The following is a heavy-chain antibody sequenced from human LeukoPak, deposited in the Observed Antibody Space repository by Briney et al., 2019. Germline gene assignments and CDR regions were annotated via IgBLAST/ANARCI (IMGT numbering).Heavy chain of an antibody. Sequence: GEPLKISCQGLGYCFSMYWIGWVRHMPGKGLEWMGVIDPSDSEITYSPSFQGHVTISVDKSVNTAYLQWTTLKASDTALYYCARHRAVGGGHSTTWYTDYWGQGTLVSVSS. CDR1: GYCFSMYW. CDR2: IDPSDSEI. J-gene: IGHJ4*02. D-gene: IGHD6-13*01. V-gene: IGHV5-51*01. CDR3: ARHRAVGGGHSTTWYTDY.